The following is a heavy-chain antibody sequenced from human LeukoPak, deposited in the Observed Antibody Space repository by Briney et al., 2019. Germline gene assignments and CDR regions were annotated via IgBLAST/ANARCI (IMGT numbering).Heavy chain of an antibody. CDR2: INHRGST. Sequence: SETLSLTCAVYGGSFSGYYWSWIRQPPGKGLEWIGEINHRGSTNYNPPLKSRVTISVDTSKTQFSLKLSSVTAADTAVYYCARKQSPTGGTNFAYWGQGTLVTVSS. D-gene: IGHD1-1*01. J-gene: IGHJ4*02. CDR1: GGSFSGYY. V-gene: IGHV4-34*01. CDR3: ARKQSPTGGTNFAY.